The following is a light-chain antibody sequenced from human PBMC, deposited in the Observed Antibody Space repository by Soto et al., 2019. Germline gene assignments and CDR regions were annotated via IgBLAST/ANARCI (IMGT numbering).Light chain of an antibody. CDR3: ASYAGSQNYV. V-gene: IGLV2-8*01. CDR1: SADVGGYNF. Sequence: QSVLTQPPSASGSLGQSVTISCTGTSADVGGYNFVSWYQQPPGKAPKLMIFEVSQRPSGVPDRFSGSKSGNTASLTVSEPQAEDEADYYCASYAGSQNYVFGTGTKVTVL. J-gene: IGLJ1*01. CDR2: EVS.